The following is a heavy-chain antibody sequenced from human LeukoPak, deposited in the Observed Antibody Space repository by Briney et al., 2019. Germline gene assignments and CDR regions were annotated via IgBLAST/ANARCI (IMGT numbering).Heavy chain of an antibody. J-gene: IGHJ5*02. CDR3: AGYGGNKGIDP. V-gene: IGHV1-46*01. D-gene: IGHD4-23*01. CDR1: GYTFTSYY. CDR2: INPSGGST. Sequence: ASVKVSCKASGYTFTSYYMHWVRQAPGQGLEWMGIINPSGGSTSYAQKFQGRVTMTRDTSTSTVYMELSSLRTEDTAVYYCAGYGGNKGIDPWGQGTLVTVSS.